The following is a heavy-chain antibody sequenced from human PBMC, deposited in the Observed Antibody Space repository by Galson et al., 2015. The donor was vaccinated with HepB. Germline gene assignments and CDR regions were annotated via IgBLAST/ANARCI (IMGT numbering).Heavy chain of an antibody. D-gene: IGHD6-13*01. CDR1: GYTFTGYY. CDR3: ARGSRSLAAAGDNYYYYGMDV. CDR2: INPNSGGT. V-gene: IGHV1-2*05. J-gene: IGHJ6*02. Sequence: SVKVSCKASGYTFTGYYMHWVRQAPGQGLEWMGRINPNSGGTNYAQKFQGRVTMTRDTSISTAYMELSRLRSDDTVVYYCARGSRSLAAAGDNYYYYGMDVWGQGTTVTVSS.